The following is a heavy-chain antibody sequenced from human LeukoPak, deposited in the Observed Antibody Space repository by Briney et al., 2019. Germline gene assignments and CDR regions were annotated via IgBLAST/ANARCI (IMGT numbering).Heavy chain of an antibody. CDR1: GGSFSGYY. J-gene: IGHJ4*02. CDR3: AKREAHYYDSSGYIFFDY. Sequence: ETLSLTCAVYGGSFSGYYWSWVRQAPGKGLEWVSAISGSGGSTYYADSVKGRFTISRDNSKNTLYLQMNSLRAEDTAVYYCAKREAHYYDSSGYIFFDYWGQGTLVTVSS. V-gene: IGHV3-23*01. CDR2: ISGSGGST. D-gene: IGHD3-22*01.